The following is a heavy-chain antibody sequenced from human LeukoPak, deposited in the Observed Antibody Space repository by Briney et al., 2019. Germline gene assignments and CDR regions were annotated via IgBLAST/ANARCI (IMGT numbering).Heavy chain of an antibody. D-gene: IGHD3-22*01. CDR3: ALASDYYDSSGYYLEI. CDR2: LDPENYQT. CDR1: GESITELG. J-gene: IGHJ3*02. Sequence: ASVKVSCKVSGESITELGMHWVRQSPGKGLEWMGGLDPENYQTIYAQDFQGRVTMTEDTSTDTAYMELSSLRSEDTAIYYCALASDYYDSSGYYLEIWGQGTLVTVSA. V-gene: IGHV1-24*01.